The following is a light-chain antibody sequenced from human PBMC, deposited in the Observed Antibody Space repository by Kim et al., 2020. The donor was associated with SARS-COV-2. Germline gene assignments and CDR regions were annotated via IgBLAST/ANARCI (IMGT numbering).Light chain of an antibody. J-gene: IGLJ2*01. Sequence: GQTVTISCSGTSTDVSGYNYVSGYQQHPGEAPRLMVYDVTKRPSGVPDRFSGSGSGGTASLTICGLQAEDGADYYCCSYAGSYTLVFGGGTKVTVL. CDR2: DVT. CDR1: STDVSGYNY. V-gene: IGLV2-11*01. CDR3: CSYAGSYTLV.